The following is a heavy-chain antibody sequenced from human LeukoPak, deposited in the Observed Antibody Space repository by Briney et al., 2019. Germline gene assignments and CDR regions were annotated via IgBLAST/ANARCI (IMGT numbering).Heavy chain of an antibody. CDR2: IHYSGST. J-gene: IGHJ4*02. CDR3: ARVPNYGGNSKYYFDY. Sequence: SETLSLTCAVYGGSFSGYYWSWIRQPPGKGLEWIGYIHYSGSTNFNPSLKSRVTISVDTSKNQFSLKLSSVTAADTAVYCCARVPNYGGNSKYYFDYWGQGTLVTVSS. D-gene: IGHD4-23*01. CDR1: GGSFSGYY. V-gene: IGHV4-59*01.